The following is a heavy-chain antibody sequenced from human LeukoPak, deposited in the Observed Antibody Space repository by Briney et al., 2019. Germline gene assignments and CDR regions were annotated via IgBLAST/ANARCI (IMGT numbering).Heavy chain of an antibody. Sequence: PSETLSLTCTVSGGSISSGDYYWSWIRQPPGKGLEWIGYIYYSGSTYYNPSLKSRVTISVDTSKNQFSLKLSSVTAADTAVYYCARGVVGDRNGYFDYWGQGTLVTVSS. CDR2: IYYSGST. CDR1: GGSISSGDYY. CDR3: ARGVVGDRNGYFDY. V-gene: IGHV4-30-4*08. J-gene: IGHJ4*02. D-gene: IGHD3-16*01.